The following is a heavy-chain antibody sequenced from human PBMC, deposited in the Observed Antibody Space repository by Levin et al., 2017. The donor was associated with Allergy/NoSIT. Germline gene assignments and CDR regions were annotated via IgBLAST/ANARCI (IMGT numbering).Heavy chain of an antibody. CDR1: GYSFTSYW. CDR2: IDPSDSYT. Sequence: GESLKISCKGSGYSFTSYWISWVRQMPGKGLEWMGRIDPSDSYTNYSPSFQGHVTISADKSISTAYLQWSSLKASDTAMYYCATRGRDHGSGSSTGMDVWGQGTTVTVSS. CDR3: ATRGRDHGSGSSTGMDV. J-gene: IGHJ6*02. V-gene: IGHV5-10-1*01. D-gene: IGHD3-10*01.